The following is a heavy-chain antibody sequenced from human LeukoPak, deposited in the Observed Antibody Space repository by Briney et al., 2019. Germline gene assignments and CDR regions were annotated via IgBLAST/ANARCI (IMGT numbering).Heavy chain of an antibody. CDR3: ARAFFGVVNAWCSGYYYYMDV. CDR1: GGSFSGYY. V-gene: IGHV4-34*01. D-gene: IGHD3-3*01. CDR2: INHSGST. J-gene: IGHJ6*03. Sequence: EALSLTCAVYGGSFSGYYWSWIRQPPGKGLEWIGEINHSGSTNYNPSLKSRVTISVDTSKNQFSLKLSSVTPADTAVYYCARAFFGVVNAWCSGYYYYMDVWGKGTTVTVSS.